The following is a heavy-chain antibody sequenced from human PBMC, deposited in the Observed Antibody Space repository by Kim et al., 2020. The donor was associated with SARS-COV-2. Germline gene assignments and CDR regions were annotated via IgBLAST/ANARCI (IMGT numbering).Heavy chain of an antibody. J-gene: IGHJ4*02. D-gene: IGHD3-10*01. V-gene: IGHV3-21*01. CDR2: SSYI. CDR3: ARGGGGDY. Sequence: SSYIYYADSVKGRFTISRENAKNSLYLQMNSLRAEDTAVYYCARGGGGDYWGQGTLVTVSS.